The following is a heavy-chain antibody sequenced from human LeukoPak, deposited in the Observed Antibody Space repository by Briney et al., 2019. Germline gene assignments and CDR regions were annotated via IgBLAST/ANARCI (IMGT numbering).Heavy chain of an antibody. V-gene: IGHV3-20*04. J-gene: IGHJ4*02. CDR2: INWNGGST. D-gene: IGHD6-25*01. Sequence: GGSLRLSCAASGFTFDDYGMSWVRQAPGKGLEWVSGINWNGGSTGYADSVKRRFTISRDNAKNSLYLQMNSLRAEDTALYYCARGGAAESYFDYWGQGTLVTVSS. CDR1: GFTFDDYG. CDR3: ARGGAAESYFDY.